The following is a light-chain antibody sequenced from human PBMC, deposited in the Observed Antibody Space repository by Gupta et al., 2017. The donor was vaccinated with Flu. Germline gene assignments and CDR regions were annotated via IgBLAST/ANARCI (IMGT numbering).Light chain of an antibody. V-gene: IGKV1-33*01. CDR3: RQYDNRPPYT. Sequence: SSLSASRGDRRTITCRTSQDIDNSLSWYHQKPGGTPKRLIKEATHWPAAVTSGFSGSGSGADVTFTISRLLHEDVAAYYCRQYDNRPPYTFGQGTKVEIK. CDR1: QDIDNS. J-gene: IGKJ2*01. CDR2: EAT.